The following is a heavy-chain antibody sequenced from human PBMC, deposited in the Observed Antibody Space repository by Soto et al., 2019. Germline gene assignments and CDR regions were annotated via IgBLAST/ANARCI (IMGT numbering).Heavy chain of an antibody. CDR2: VNPILSMS. J-gene: IGHJ4*02. CDR1: GDTFNFYS. CDR3: ESSYGSGYRAFDY. V-gene: IGHV1-69*02. D-gene: IGHD3-10*01. Sequence: QVQLVQSGAEVKRPGSSVKVSCKASGDTFNFYSINWVRQAPGVGLEWVGRVNPILSMSNYAQRFQGRVTMTADKSTSTAYMELRSLRSADTAIYYCESSYGSGYRAFDYWGQGALVTVSS.